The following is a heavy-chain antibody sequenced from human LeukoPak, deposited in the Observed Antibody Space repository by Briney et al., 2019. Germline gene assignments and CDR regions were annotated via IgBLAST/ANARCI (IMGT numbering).Heavy chain of an antibody. V-gene: IGHV3-49*04. D-gene: IGHD3-3*01. CDR2: IRSKDYGGTT. Sequence: PGGSLRLSCATSGFTFRDYAMNWVRQAPGKGLEWVGVIRSKDYGGTTEYAASVKGRFTISRDDSKGIAFLQMDSLRSEDTAVYYCTRLGSYYDFCIHFWGQGTLVIVSS. J-gene: IGHJ4*02. CDR3: TRLGSYYDFCIHF. CDR1: GFTFRDYA.